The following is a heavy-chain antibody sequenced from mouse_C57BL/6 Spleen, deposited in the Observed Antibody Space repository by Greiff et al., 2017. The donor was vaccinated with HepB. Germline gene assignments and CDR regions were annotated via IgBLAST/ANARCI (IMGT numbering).Heavy chain of an antibody. D-gene: IGHD2-4*01. Sequence: VKLMESGPGLVQPSQSLSITCTVSGFSLTSYGVHWVRQSPGKGLEWLGVIWSGGSTDYNAAFISRLSISKDNSKSQVFFKMNSLQADDTAIYYCARNGDYDDYAMDYWGQGTSVTVSS. V-gene: IGHV2-2*01. CDR3: ARNGDYDDYAMDY. CDR2: IWSGGST. CDR1: GFSLTSYG. J-gene: IGHJ4*01.